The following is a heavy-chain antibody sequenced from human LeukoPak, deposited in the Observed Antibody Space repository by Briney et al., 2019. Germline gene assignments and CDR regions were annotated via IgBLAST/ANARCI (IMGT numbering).Heavy chain of an antibody. Sequence: ASVKVSCTASGGTFSSYAISWVRQAPGQGLEGMGGIIPIFGTADYAQKFQGRVTITADEATRTAYLELSSLRSGDTAVYYCARGDLGSSTSLPDYWAQGPLVPVSS. CDR3: ARGDLGSSTSLPDY. D-gene: IGHD2-2*01. V-gene: IGHV1-69*13. J-gene: IGHJ4*02. CDR1: GGTFSSYA. CDR2: IIPIFGTA.